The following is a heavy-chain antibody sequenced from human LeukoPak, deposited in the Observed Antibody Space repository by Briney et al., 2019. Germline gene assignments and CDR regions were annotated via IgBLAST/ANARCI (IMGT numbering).Heavy chain of an antibody. V-gene: IGHV1-58*01. Sequence: SVKVSCKASGFTFTSSAVQWVREARGQRLEWIGWIVVGSGNTNYAQKVQERVTITRDMSTSTAYMEQSSLRSEDTAVYYCAAITPSTLSGSYLSYGMDVWGKGTTVTVSS. D-gene: IGHD3-10*01. CDR3: AAITPSTLSGSYLSYGMDV. J-gene: IGHJ6*04. CDR2: IVVGSGNT. CDR1: GFTFTSSA.